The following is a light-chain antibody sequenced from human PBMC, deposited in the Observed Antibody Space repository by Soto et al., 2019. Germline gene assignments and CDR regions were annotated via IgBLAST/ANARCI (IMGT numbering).Light chain of an antibody. J-gene: IGKJ5*01. CDR3: QQGDSFPIT. CDR1: QSISSW. CDR2: AAS. V-gene: IGKV1-12*01. Sequence: DIQMTQSPSSVSASVGDRVTITCRASQSISSWLAWYQQKPGTVPKLLIYAASSLQVGLPSRFSGSGTGTDFTLTITSLQPEDFGTYYCQQGDSFPITFGQGTRVEIK.